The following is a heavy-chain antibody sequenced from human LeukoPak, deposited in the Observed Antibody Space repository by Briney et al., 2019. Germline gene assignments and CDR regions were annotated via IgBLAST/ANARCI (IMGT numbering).Heavy chain of an antibody. D-gene: IGHD3-10*01. CDR3: AKDIPKKLLWFGESPWFDP. V-gene: IGHV3-48*01. CDR2: ISSSSSTI. CDR1: GFTVSNNY. J-gene: IGHJ5*02. Sequence: PGGSLRLSCAVSGFTVSNNYMNWVRQAPGKGLEWVSYISSSSSTIYYADSVKGRFTISRDNAKNSLYLQMNSLRAEDTAVYYCAKDIPKKLLWFGESPWFDPWGQGTLVTVSS.